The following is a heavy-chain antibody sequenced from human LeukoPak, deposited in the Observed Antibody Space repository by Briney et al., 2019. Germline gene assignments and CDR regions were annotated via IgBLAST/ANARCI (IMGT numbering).Heavy chain of an antibody. V-gene: IGHV4-59*13. Sequence: SETLSLTCSVSGDSISRYYWSWIRQPPRKGLEGGGYIFYSGSSNYNPSLKRRVTISVDTSKNQFSLKLSSVTAADTAVYYCARESGNVDIVATNQNAFDIWGQGTMVTVSS. CDR1: GDSISRYY. J-gene: IGHJ3*02. D-gene: IGHD5-12*01. CDR2: IFYSGSS. CDR3: ARESGNVDIVATNQNAFDI.